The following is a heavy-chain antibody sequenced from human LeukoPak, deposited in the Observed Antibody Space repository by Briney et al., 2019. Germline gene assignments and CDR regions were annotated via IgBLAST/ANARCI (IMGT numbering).Heavy chain of an antibody. CDR3: ARAHTRRYFDWLLWY. V-gene: IGHV1-2*04. D-gene: IGHD3-9*01. Sequence: ASVKVSCKASGYTFTGYYMHWVRQAPGQGLEWMGWINPNSGGTNYAQKFQGWVTMTRDTSISTAYMELSRLRSDDTAVYYCARAHTRRYFDWLLWYWGQGTLVTVSS. J-gene: IGHJ4*02. CDR1: GYTFTGYY. CDR2: INPNSGGT.